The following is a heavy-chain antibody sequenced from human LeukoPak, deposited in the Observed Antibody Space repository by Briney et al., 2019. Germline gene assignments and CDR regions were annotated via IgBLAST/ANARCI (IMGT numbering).Heavy chain of an antibody. D-gene: IGHD2-15*01. CDR2: INHSGST. V-gene: IGHV4-34*01. Sequence: SETLSLTCAVYGGSFSGYYWSWIRQPPEKGLEWIGEINHSGSTNYNPSLKSRVTISVDTSKNQFSLKLSSVTAADTAVYYCARASASSYFPFDYWGQGTLVTVSS. CDR1: GGSFSGYY. J-gene: IGHJ4*02. CDR3: ARASASSYFPFDY.